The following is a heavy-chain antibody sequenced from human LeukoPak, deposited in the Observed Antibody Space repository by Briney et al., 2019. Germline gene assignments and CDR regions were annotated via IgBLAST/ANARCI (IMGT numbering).Heavy chain of an antibody. D-gene: IGHD3-9*01. CDR3: ARAGFDWLLSPFDY. V-gene: IGHV3-66*01. CDR1: GFTVSSNY. CDR2: IYSGGST. J-gene: IGHJ4*02. Sequence: GGSLRLSCAASGFTVSSNYMSWVRQAPGKGLEWVSVIYSGGSTYYADSVKGRFTISRDNSKNTMYLQMNSLRAEDTAGYYCARAGFDWLLSPFDYWGQGTLVTVSS.